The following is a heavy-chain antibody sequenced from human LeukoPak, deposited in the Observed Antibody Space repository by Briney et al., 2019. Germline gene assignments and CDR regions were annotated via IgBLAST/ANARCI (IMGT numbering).Heavy chain of an antibody. D-gene: IGHD3-10*01. V-gene: IGHV4-4*07. CDR1: GGSMNTYY. J-gene: IGHJ3*02. Sequence: PSETLSLTCTVSGGSMNTYYWSWIRQPAGKGLEWIGRIYTSGSTNYNPSLKSRVTMSVDTSKNQFSLKLSSVTAADTAVYYCARRVSDYYGSGSYGANDAFDIWGQGTMVTVSS. CDR3: ARRVSDYYGSGSYGANDAFDI. CDR2: IYTSGST.